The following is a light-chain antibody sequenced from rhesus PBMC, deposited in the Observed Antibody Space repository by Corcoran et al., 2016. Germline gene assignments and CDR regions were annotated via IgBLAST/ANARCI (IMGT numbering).Light chain of an antibody. J-gene: IGKJ2*01. V-gene: IGKV1-28*03. CDR1: QGISSS. CDR2: PVT. CDR3: QRYNSSPYT. Sequence: DIQMTQSPSSLSASVGDTVTITCRASQGISSSLNWFQQKPGKAPKLLIYPVTTLQSGVPSRFSGSGSGTDFTLTIRSLQPGDFATYYCQRYNSSPYTFGQRTKVEIK.